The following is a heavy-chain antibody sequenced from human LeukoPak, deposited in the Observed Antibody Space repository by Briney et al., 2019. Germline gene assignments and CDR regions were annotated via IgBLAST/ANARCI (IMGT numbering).Heavy chain of an antibody. V-gene: IGHV3-11*04. D-gene: IGHD3-22*01. CDR3: ARKDFSSGSFSY. Sequence: GGSLRLSCAVSGFPFTRFYMSWIRQAPGKGLEWISYIGLSGSPLDYADSVRGRFTISRDNAKNSLYLDMSSLRAEDTAVYYCARKDFSSGSFSYWGQGTLVTVSS. CDR2: IGLSGSPL. J-gene: IGHJ4*02. CDR1: GFPFTRFY.